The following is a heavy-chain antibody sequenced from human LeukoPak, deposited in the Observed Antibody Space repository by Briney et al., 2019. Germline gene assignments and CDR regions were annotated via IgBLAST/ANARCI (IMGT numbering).Heavy chain of an antibody. V-gene: IGHV3-23*01. J-gene: IGHJ4*02. D-gene: IGHD5-24*01. Sequence: PGGSLRLSCAASGFTFSSYATSWVRQAPGKGLEWVSAISGSGGSTYYADSVKGRFTISRDNSKNTLYLQMNSLRAEDTAVYYCAKDEGEMATISFLLDYWGQGTLVTVSS. CDR3: AKDEGEMATISFLLDY. CDR1: GFTFSSYA. CDR2: ISGSGGST.